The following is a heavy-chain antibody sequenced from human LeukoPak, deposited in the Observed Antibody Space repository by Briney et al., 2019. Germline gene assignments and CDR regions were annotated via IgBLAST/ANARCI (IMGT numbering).Heavy chain of an antibody. J-gene: IGHJ4*02. CDR2: ISWNSGSI. V-gene: IGHV3-9*01. Sequence: PGGSLRLSCAASGFTFDDYAMHWVRQAPGKGLEWVSGISWNSGSIGYADSVKGRFTISRDNAKNSLYLQMNSLRAEDTAVYYCAKDRDLKPNFGLSDYDSSASLGNWGQGTLVTASS. CDR1: GFTFDDYA. D-gene: IGHD3-22*01. CDR3: AKDRDLKPNFGLSDYDSSASLGN.